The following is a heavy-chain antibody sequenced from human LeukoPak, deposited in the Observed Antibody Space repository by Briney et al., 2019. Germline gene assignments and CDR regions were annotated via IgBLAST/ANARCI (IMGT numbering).Heavy chain of an antibody. CDR2: FDPEDGET. Sequence: ASVKVSCKVSGYTLTELSMHWVRQAPGKGLEWMGGFDPEDGETIYAQKFQGRVTMTEDTSTDTAYMELSSLKTDDTAVYYCTSYPTTTAPYWGQGVLVTVSS. V-gene: IGHV1-24*01. CDR1: GYTLTELS. CDR3: TSYPTTTAPY. J-gene: IGHJ4*02. D-gene: IGHD4-11*01.